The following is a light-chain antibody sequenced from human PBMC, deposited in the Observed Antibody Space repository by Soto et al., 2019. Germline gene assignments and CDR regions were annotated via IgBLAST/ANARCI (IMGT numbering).Light chain of an antibody. V-gene: IGKV1-39*01. CDR1: QSISKY. Sequence: DIQMTQSPSSLSASVGDAVTISCRASQSISKYLTWYQQKPGNAPKLLIYDASTLQTGVPSRFSGSGSGTDFALTISSLQPEDFATYYCQQSFSTPRTFGPGTKVEIK. CDR2: DAS. J-gene: IGKJ3*01. CDR3: QQSFSTPRT.